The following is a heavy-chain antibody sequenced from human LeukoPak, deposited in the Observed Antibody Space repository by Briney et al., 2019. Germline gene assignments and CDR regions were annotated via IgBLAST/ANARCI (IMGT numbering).Heavy chain of an antibody. CDR2: ISSSSSYI. D-gene: IGHD5-18*01. CDR3: ASSLVAGYYYYSYYYMDV. J-gene: IGHJ6*03. CDR1: AFTFSSYS. V-gene: IGHV3-21*01. Sequence: GGSLRLSCAASAFTFSSYSMNWVRQAPGKGLEWVSSISSSSSYIYYADSVKGRFTISRDNAKNSLYLQMNSLRAEDTAVYYCASSLVAGYYYYSYYYMDVWGKGTTVTVSS.